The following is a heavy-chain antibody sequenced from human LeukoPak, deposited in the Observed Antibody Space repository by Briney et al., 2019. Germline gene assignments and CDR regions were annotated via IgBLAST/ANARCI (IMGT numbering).Heavy chain of an antibody. Sequence: PGRSLRLSCAASGFTFSNYGMHWVRQAPGKGLEWVAVIWYDGSERYYADSVKGRFTISRDNAKNSLYLQMNSLRAEDTAVYYCARDPPTFYWGQGTLVTVSS. CDR3: ARDPPTFY. CDR1: GFTFSNYG. J-gene: IGHJ4*02. V-gene: IGHV3-33*01. CDR2: IWYDGSER.